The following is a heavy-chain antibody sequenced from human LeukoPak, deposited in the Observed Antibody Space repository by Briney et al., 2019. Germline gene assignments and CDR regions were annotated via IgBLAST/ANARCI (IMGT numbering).Heavy chain of an antibody. CDR2: ISYDGSNK. CDR1: GFTFSSYA. V-gene: IGHV3-30-3*01. Sequence: PGGSLRLSCAASGFTFSSYAMHWVRQAPGKGLEWVAVISYDGSNKYYADSVEGRFTISRDNSKNTLYLQMNSLRAEDTAVYYCARFSGRVWGQGTLVTVSS. CDR3: ARFSGRV. J-gene: IGHJ4*02. D-gene: IGHD6-19*01.